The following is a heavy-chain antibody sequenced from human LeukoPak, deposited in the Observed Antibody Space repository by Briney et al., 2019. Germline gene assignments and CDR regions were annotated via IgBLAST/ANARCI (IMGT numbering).Heavy chain of an antibody. J-gene: IGHJ6*02. V-gene: IGHV3-7*01. CDR1: GFTFSSYW. CDR2: IKQDESEK. CDR3: ARDRGQWLVSNYYYYGIDV. D-gene: IGHD6-19*01. Sequence: GGSLRLSCAASGFTFSSYWMSWVRQAPGKGLEWVANIKQDESEKYYVDSVKGRFTISRDNAKNSLYLQMNSLRAEDTAVYYCARDRGQWLVSNYYYYGIDVWGQGTTVTVSS.